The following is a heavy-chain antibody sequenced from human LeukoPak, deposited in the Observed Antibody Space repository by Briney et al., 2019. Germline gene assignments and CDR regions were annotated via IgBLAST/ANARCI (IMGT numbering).Heavy chain of an antibody. CDR1: GCTFSSYA. V-gene: IGHV1-69*05. J-gene: IGHJ4*02. CDR2: IIPIFGTA. Sequence: SVKVSCKASGCTFSSYAISWVRQAPGQGLEWMGGIIPIFGTANYAQKFQGRVTIATDESTSTAYMELSSLRSEDTAVYYCASRNSSSIDYWGQGTLVTVSS. D-gene: IGHD6-13*01. CDR3: ASRNSSSIDY.